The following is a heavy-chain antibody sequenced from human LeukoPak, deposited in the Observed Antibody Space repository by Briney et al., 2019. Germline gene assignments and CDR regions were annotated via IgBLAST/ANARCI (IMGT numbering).Heavy chain of an antibody. J-gene: IGHJ5*02. Sequence: ASVKLSCKASGYSFTGSCMHWVRQAPGQGLEWMGIINPSGGTTNYAQKFQGRVTMTRDTSTSTVYMDLSSLRSEDTAVYYCARRASYAFFTWGQGTLVTVSS. CDR3: ARRASYAFFT. V-gene: IGHV1-46*01. CDR1: GYSFTGSC. CDR2: INPSGGTT. D-gene: IGHD5-18*01.